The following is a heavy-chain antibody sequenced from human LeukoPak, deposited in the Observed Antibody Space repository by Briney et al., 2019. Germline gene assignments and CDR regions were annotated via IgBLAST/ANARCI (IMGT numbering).Heavy chain of an antibody. CDR2: IYYSGNT. D-gene: IGHD1-26*01. Sequence: PSETLSLTCTVSGDSISSSNYYWGWIRQPPGKGLEWIASIYYSGNTYYKPSLKSRVTISVDTSKNQFPLKLSSVTAADTAVYFCARGGIYYHFDYWGQGTLVTVSS. V-gene: IGHV4-39*01. CDR3: ARGGIYYHFDY. J-gene: IGHJ4*02. CDR1: GDSISSSNYY.